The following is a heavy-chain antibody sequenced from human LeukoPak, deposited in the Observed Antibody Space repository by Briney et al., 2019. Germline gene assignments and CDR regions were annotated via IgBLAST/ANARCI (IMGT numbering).Heavy chain of an antibody. CDR3: ARGGYTYGH. Sequence: PGGPRRPSGQAPGLPLITSGMTWVRQAPGKGLEWVANIKEDGSEKYYVDSVKGRFTISRDNAKNSLYLQMNSLRAEDTAVYYCARGGYTYGHWGQGTLVTVSS. J-gene: IGHJ4*02. V-gene: IGHV3-7*05. D-gene: IGHD1-1*01. CDR1: GLPLITSG. CDR2: IKEDGSEK.